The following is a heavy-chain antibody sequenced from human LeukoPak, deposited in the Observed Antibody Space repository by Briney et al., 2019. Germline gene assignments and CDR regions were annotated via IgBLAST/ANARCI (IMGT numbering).Heavy chain of an antibody. CDR2: INSDGSST. V-gene: IGHV3-74*01. D-gene: IGHD5-12*01. Sequence: GGSLRFSCAASGFTASGYWMHWVRQVPGKGLVWVSRINSDGSSTSYAESVKGRFTISRDNAKNTLYLQMNSLRAEDTAVYYCARDRGYASPFDYWGQGTLVTVSS. CDR3: ARDRGYASPFDY. CDR1: GFTASGYW. J-gene: IGHJ4*02.